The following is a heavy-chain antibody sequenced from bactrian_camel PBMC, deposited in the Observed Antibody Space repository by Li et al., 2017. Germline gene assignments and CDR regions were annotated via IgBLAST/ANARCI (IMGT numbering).Heavy chain of an antibody. CDR3: AARHCSLDNYNY. CDR2: IDRDGTT. J-gene: IGHJ4*01. D-gene: IGHD1*01. V-gene: IGHV3S26*01. Sequence: VQLVESGGGSVQAGGSLRLSCRVSGYTVSRYCMGWFRQAPGKEREGVANIDRDGTTRYADSVKGRFTISKDNAKDTLYLQMNNLKTEDTAVYYCAARHCSLDNYNYWGRGTQVTVS. CDR1: GYTVSRYC.